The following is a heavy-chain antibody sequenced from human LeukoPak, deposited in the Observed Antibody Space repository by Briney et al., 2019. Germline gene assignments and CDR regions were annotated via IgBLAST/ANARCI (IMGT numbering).Heavy chain of an antibody. V-gene: IGHV3-33*01. D-gene: IGHD4-17*01. Sequence: PGGSLRLSCAASGFTFSSYGMHWVRQAPGKGLEWVAVIWYDGSNKYYADSVKGRLTISRDNSKNTLYLQMNSLRAEDTAVYYCARVGRGSTVTTSLDYYYGMDVWGQGTTVTVSS. CDR1: GFTFSSYG. CDR3: ARVGRGSTVTTSLDYYYGMDV. CDR2: IWYDGSNK. J-gene: IGHJ6*02.